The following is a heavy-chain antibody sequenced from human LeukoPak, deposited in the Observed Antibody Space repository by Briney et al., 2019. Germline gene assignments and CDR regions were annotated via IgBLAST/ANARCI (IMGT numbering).Heavy chain of an antibody. D-gene: IGHD3-9*01. CDR3: ARQYYDILTDPNYFDS. CDR2: ILPANSET. Sequence: GESLKISCKGSGHSFSNYWIGWVRQMPGKGLEWVGIILPANSETRYSPSFQGQVTMSADKSISTACLQWSSLKAADTAMYYCARQYYDILTDPNYFDSWGQGTLVTVSS. J-gene: IGHJ4*02. CDR1: GHSFSNYW. V-gene: IGHV5-51*01.